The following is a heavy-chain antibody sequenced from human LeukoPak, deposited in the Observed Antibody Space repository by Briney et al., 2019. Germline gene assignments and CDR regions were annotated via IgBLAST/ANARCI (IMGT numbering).Heavy chain of an antibody. CDR1: GFTFSSYA. J-gene: IGHJ4*02. CDR3: ARDSHYGSGSYYTAVFDY. D-gene: IGHD3-10*01. CDR2: ISGSGSTI. V-gene: IGHV3-21*04. Sequence: GGSLRLSCAASGFTFSSYAMNWVRQAPGKGLEWVSAISGSGSTIYYADSVKGRFTISRDNAKNSLYLQMNSLRAEDTAVYYCARDSHYGSGSYYTAVFDYWGQGTLVTVSS.